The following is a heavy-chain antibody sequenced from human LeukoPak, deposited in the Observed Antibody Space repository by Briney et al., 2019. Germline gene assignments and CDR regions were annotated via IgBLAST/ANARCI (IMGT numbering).Heavy chain of an antibody. D-gene: IGHD3-22*01. Sequence: GGSLRLSCAASGFTFSSYAMTWVRQAPGKGLEWVSGISGSGDITNYADSVKGRFTVSRDNSKNTLFLQMNSLRPEDTAVYHCAKVALFSGYYPPFDYWGQGTLVTVSS. J-gene: IGHJ4*02. CDR2: ISGSGDIT. CDR1: GFTFSSYA. CDR3: AKVALFSGYYPPFDY. V-gene: IGHV3-23*01.